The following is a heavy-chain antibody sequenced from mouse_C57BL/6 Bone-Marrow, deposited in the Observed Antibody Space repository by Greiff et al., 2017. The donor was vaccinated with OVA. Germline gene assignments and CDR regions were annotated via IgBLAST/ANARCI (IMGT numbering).Heavy chain of an antibody. V-gene: IGHV1-81*01. CDR3: APCPAWFAY. CDR1: GYTFTSYG. Sequence: QVQLQQSGAELARPGASVTLSCKASGYTFTSYGLSWVKQRTGQGLEWIGEIYPRSGDTYYNEQFKGKATLTADKSSRTAYMELRILTGEDSAVYVCAPCPAWFAYWGQGKLVTVSA. J-gene: IGHJ3*01. CDR2: IYPRSGDT.